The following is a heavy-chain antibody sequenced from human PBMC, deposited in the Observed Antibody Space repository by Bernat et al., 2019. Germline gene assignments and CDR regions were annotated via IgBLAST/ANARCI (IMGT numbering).Heavy chain of an antibody. CDR2: IKQDGSEK. D-gene: IGHD3-3*01. Sequence: EVQLVESGGGLVQPGGSLRLSCAASGFTFSSYWMSWVRQAPGKGLEWVANIKQDGSEKYYVDSVKGRFTISRDNAKNSLYLQMNSLRAEDTAVYYCARVGYDFSYYYYMDVWGKGTTVTVSS. J-gene: IGHJ6*03. CDR3: ARVGYDFSYYYYMDV. CDR1: GFTFSSYW. V-gene: IGHV3-7*03.